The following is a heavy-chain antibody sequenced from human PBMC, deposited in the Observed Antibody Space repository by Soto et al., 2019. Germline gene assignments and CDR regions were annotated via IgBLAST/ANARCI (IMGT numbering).Heavy chain of an antibody. J-gene: IGHJ4*02. V-gene: IGHV1-18*01. CDR2: ISAYNGNT. CDR1: GYTFTSYG. D-gene: IGHD5-12*01. Sequence: ASVKVSCKASGYTFTSYGISWVRQAPGQGLEWKGWISAYNGNTNYAQKLQGRVTMTTDTSTSTAYMELRSLRSDDTAVYYCARDLRNIVATVYFDYWGQGTLVTVSS. CDR3: ARDLRNIVATVYFDY.